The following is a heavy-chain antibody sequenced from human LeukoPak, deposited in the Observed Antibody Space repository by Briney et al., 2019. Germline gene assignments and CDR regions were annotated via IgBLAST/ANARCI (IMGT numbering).Heavy chain of an antibody. CDR1: GYTFTGYY. J-gene: IGHJ5*02. Sequence: ASVKVSCKASGYTFTGYYMHWVRQAPGQGLEWMGWINPNSGGTNYAQKFQGRVTMTRDTSISTAYLELSRLRSDDTAVYYCARSNDYGDYEGWFDPWGHGTLVTVSS. CDR2: INPNSGGT. D-gene: IGHD4-17*01. CDR3: ARSNDYGDYEGWFDP. V-gene: IGHV1-2*02.